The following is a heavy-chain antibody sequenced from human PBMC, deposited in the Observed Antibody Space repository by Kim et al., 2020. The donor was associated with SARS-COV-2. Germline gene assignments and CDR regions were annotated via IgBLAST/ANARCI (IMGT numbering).Heavy chain of an antibody. V-gene: IGHV1-2*06. CDR2: INPNSGGT. D-gene: IGHD3-10*01. J-gene: IGHJ5*02. CDR1: GYTFTGYY. Sequence: ASVKVSCKASGYTFTGYYMHWVRQAPGQGLEWMGRINPNSGGTNYAQKFQGRVTMTRDTSISTAYMELSRLRSDDTAVYYCARDPYSRRELILSGFDPWGQGTLVTVSS. CDR3: ARDPYSRRELILSGFDP.